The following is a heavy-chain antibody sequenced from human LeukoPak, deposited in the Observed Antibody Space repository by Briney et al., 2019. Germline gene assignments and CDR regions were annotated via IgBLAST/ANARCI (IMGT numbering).Heavy chain of an antibody. CDR1: GGSISSYY. Sequence: SETLSLTCTVPGGSISSYYWSWIRQPPGKGLEWIGYIYYSGSTYYNPSLKSRVTISVDTSKNQFSLKLSSVTAADTAVYYCARTPAATGFDYWGQGALVTVSS. J-gene: IGHJ4*02. CDR3: ARTPAATGFDY. D-gene: IGHD6-13*01. V-gene: IGHV4-59*12. CDR2: IYYSGST.